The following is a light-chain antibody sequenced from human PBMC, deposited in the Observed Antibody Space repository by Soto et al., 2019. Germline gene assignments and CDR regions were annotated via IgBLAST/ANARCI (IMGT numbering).Light chain of an antibody. V-gene: IGKV3-11*01. CDR3: QQRSAWPFT. J-gene: IGKJ4*01. CDR2: DAS. CDR1: QTVGTD. Sequence: IVLTQSPATLSLSPGERASLSCRASQTVGTDLAWYQVRPGQAPRLLIFDASTRATGVPPRFSGSRSGSDFTLTISSLDPEDFALYYCQQRSAWPFTFGGGT.